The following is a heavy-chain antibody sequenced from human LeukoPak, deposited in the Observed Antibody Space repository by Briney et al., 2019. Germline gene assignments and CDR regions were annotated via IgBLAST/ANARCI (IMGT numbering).Heavy chain of an antibody. J-gene: IGHJ6*03. CDR3: AREISDYYYYYMDV. CDR1: GFTVSSNY. Sequence: GGSLRLSCAASGFTVSSNYMSWVRQAPGKGLEWVSVIYSGGSTYYADSVKGRFTISRDNSKNTLYLQMNSLRAEDTAVYYCAREISDYYYYYMDVWGKGTTVTVSS. D-gene: IGHD2/OR15-2a*01. V-gene: IGHV3-53*01. CDR2: IYSGGST.